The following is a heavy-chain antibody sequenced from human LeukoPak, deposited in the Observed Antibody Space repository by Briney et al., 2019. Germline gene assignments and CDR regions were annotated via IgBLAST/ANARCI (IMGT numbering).Heavy chain of an antibody. J-gene: IGHJ4*02. D-gene: IGHD6-13*01. CDR2: IFDSGRT. V-gene: IGHV4-59*12. Sequence: SETLSLTCTVSGGSISSYYWSWIRQPPGKGLEWIGYIFDSGRTNYNPSLASRATISVDTSKNQFSLQLNSVTPEDTAVYYCARAKGRSPLFDYWGQGTLVTVSS. CDR3: ARAKGRSPLFDY. CDR1: GGSISSYY.